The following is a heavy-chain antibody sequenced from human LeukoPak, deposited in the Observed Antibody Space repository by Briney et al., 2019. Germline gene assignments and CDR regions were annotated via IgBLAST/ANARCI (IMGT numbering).Heavy chain of an antibody. J-gene: IGHJ3*02. V-gene: IGHV4-34*01. CDR2: INYSGST. Sequence: PSETLSLTCAVYGGSFSGYYWTWIRQPPGKGLEWIGEINYSGSTNYNPSLKNRVTISVDTSKIQFSLKLSSVTAADTAVYYCARHMDTMVRGIIQHTFDIWGQGTMVTVSS. CDR1: GGSFSGYY. CDR3: ARHMDTMVRGIIQHTFDI. D-gene: IGHD3-10*01.